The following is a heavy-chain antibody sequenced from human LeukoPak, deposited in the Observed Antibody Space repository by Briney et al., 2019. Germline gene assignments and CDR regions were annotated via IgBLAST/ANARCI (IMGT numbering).Heavy chain of an antibody. CDR3: ARQYGPGYSSTWYFDY. D-gene: IGHD6-13*01. J-gene: IGHJ4*02. CDR1: GGSINSSAYS. CDR2: IYDSGNT. Sequence: SETLSLTCTVSGGSINSSAYSWGWIRQPPGKGLDWNGNIYDSGNTYYNPSLKSRVTISVDTSKNQFSLKLNSVTAADTAVYYCARQYGPGYSSTWYFDYWGLGTLVTVSS. V-gene: IGHV4-39*01.